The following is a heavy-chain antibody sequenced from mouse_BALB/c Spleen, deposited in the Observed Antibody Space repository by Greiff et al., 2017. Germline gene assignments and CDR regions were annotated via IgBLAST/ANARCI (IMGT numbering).Heavy chain of an antibody. CDR3: AREGNYAMDY. CDR1: GFTFSSFG. Sequence: DVKLVESGGGLVKPGGSLKLSCAASGFTFSSFGMHWVRQAPEKGLECVAYISSGSSTIYYADTVKGRFTISRDNPKNTLFLQMTSLRSEDTAMYYCAREGNYAMDYWGQGTSVTVSS. J-gene: IGHJ4*01. CDR2: ISSGSSTI. V-gene: IGHV5-17*02.